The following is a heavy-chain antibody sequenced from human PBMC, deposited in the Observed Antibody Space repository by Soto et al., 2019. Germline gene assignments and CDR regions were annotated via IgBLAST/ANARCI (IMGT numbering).Heavy chain of an antibody. J-gene: IGHJ4*02. V-gene: IGHV1-69*12. CDR1: GGTFSSYA. CDR2: IIPIFGTA. Sequence: QVQLVQSGAEVKKPGSSVKVSCKASGGTFSSYAISWVRQAPGQGLEWMGGIIPIFGTANYAQKFQGRVRXXAXEXXSAAYRERSSVRSEGTAVYYCARDPGAGATTLDDYWGQGTLVTVSS. CDR3: ARDPGAGATTLDDY. D-gene: IGHD1-26*01.